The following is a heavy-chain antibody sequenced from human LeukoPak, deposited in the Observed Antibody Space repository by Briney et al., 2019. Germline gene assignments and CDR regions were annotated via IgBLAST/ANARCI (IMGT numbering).Heavy chain of an antibody. CDR2: ISTSSSTI. Sequence: GGSLRLSCAASGFTFSDYYMSWIRQAPGRGLEWVSYISTSSSTIYYADSVKGRFTISRDNAKNSLYLQMNSLRDEDTAVYYCARDDDYVWGSYRSGEENDAFDIWGQGTIVTVSS. D-gene: IGHD3-16*02. CDR1: GFTFSDYY. J-gene: IGHJ3*02. CDR3: ARDDDYVWGSYRSGEENDAFDI. V-gene: IGHV3-11*04.